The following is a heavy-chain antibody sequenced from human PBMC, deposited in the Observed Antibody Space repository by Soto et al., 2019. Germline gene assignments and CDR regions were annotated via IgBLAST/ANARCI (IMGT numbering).Heavy chain of an antibody. Sequence: GGSLRLSCAASGFTFSDYYMSWIRQAPGKGLEWVSYISSSSSYTNYADSVKGRFTISRDNAKNSLYLQMNSLRAEDTAVYYCARERESYRFDPGGQGTLVTVSS. V-gene: IGHV3-11*06. CDR2: ISSSSSYT. CDR3: ARERESYRFDP. CDR1: GFTFSDYY. J-gene: IGHJ5*02.